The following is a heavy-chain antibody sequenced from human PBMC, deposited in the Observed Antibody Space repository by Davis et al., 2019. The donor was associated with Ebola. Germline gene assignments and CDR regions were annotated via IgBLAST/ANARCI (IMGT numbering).Heavy chain of an antibody. CDR2: INPNSGGT. CDR3: ARARFYYYYSMDV. V-gene: IGHV1-2*04. J-gene: IGHJ6*02. Sequence: AASVKVSCKASGYTFTGYYMHWVRQAPGQGLEWMGWINPNSGGTNYAQKFQGWVTMTRDTSISTAYMELSRLRSDDTAVYYCARARFYYYYSMDVWGQGTTVTVSS. CDR1: GYTFTGYY.